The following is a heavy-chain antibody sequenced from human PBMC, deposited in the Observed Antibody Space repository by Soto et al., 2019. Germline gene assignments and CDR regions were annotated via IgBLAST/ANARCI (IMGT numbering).Heavy chain of an antibody. CDR1: GYTLTELS. Sequence: ASVKVSCKVSGYTLTELSMHWVRQAPRKGLDWMGGFDPEDGEPIYAQKFQGRVTMTEDTSTDTAYMELSSLRSEDTAVYYCATYSISGCWVQWGQVTMVTVSS. CDR3: ATYSISGCWVQ. CDR2: FDPEDGEP. J-gene: IGHJ3*01. D-gene: IGHD6-19*01. V-gene: IGHV1-24*01.